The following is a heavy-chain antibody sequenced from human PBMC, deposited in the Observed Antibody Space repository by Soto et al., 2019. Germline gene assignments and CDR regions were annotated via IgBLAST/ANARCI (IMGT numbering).Heavy chain of an antibody. Sequence: SDTLSLTCAVYGGSFSGYYWSWIRQPPGKGLEWIGEINHSGSTNYNPSLKSRVTISVDTSKNQFSLKLSSVTAADTAVYYCASDVVVTDDAFDIWGQGTMVT. D-gene: IGHD2-21*02. CDR1: GGSFSGYY. J-gene: IGHJ3*02. V-gene: IGHV4-34*01. CDR2: INHSGST. CDR3: ASDVVVTDDAFDI.